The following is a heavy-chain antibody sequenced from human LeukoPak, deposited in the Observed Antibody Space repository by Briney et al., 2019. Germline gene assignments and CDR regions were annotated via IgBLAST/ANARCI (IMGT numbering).Heavy chain of an antibody. J-gene: IGHJ5*02. CDR3: ARSDLYYDMWWFDP. D-gene: IGHD3-22*01. Sequence: PSETLSLTCAVYGGSFSGYYWSWIRQPPGKGLEWIGEINHSGSTNYNPSLKSRVTISVDTSKNQFSLKLSSVTAADTAVYYCARSDLYYDMWWFDPWGQGTLVTVSS. V-gene: IGHV4-34*01. CDR1: GGSFSGYY. CDR2: INHSGST.